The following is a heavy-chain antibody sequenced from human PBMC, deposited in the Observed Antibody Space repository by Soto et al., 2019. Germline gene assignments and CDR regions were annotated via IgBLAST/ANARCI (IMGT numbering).Heavy chain of an antibody. Sequence: EVPLVESGGGLVQPGRSLRLSCAASGFTFDDYAMHWVRQPPGKGLEWVSSISWNSGNLGYADSVKGRFTISRDNAKNSLYLQMNSPRGEDTALYYCGKGASTTVFAFNDYWGQGTLVTVSS. J-gene: IGHJ4*02. CDR2: ISWNSGNL. CDR3: GKGASTTVFAFNDY. V-gene: IGHV3-9*01. D-gene: IGHD4-17*01. CDR1: GFTFDDYA.